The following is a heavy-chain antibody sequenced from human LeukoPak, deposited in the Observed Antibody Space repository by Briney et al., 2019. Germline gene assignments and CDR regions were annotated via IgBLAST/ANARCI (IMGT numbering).Heavy chain of an antibody. CDR3: ARLRVVWDLDDAFDI. V-gene: IGHV3-20*04. D-gene: IGHD1-26*01. Sequence: PGGSLRLSCAASGFTFSSYGMSWVCQAPGKGLEWVSGINWTGGSTAYADSVKGRFTISRDNAKNSLYLQMNSLRAEDTALYYCARLRVVWDLDDAFDIWGQGTMVIVSS. CDR2: INWTGGST. CDR1: GFTFSSYG. J-gene: IGHJ3*02.